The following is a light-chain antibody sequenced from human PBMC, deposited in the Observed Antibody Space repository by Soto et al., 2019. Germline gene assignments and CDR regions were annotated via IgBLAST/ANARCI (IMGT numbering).Light chain of an antibody. J-gene: IGKJ5*01. V-gene: IGKV3-15*01. CDR1: QSVNSIY. CDR3: QQYNNWPPIT. Sequence: EIVMTQSPGTLSLSPGERATLSCRASQSVNSIYLAWYQQRPGQTPRLLIYGASTRATGIPARFSGSGSGTEFTLTISSLQSEDFAVYYCQQYNNWPPITFGQGTRLEIK. CDR2: GAS.